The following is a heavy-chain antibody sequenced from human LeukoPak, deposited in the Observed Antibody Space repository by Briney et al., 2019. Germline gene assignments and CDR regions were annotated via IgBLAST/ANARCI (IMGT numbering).Heavy chain of an antibody. Sequence: PGGSLRLSCAASRFTFDDYSIHWVRQPPGKGLEWISLISWDGGATYYADSVKGRFTVSRDKSKNSLFLQMNSVITEDTAFYYCTKVARNSSWPYFDSRGQGTLVTVSS. CDR1: RFTFDDYS. J-gene: IGHJ4*02. CDR2: ISWDGGAT. D-gene: IGHD3-22*01. CDR3: TKVARNSSWPYFDS. V-gene: IGHV3-43*01.